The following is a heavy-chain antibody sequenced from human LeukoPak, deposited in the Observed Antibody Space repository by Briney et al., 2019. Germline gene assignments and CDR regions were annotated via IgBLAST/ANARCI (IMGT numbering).Heavy chain of an antibody. CDR1: GFTSSDYY. CDR3: AREYYDSSGYYYFDC. CDR2: ISSSGSTI. V-gene: IGHV3-11*04. J-gene: IGHJ4*02. D-gene: IGHD3-22*01. Sequence: PGGSLRLSCAASGFTSSDYYMSWIRQAPGKGLEWVSYISSSGSTIYYADSVKGRFTISRDNAKNSLYLQMNSLRAEDTAVYYCAREYYDSSGYYYFDCWGQGTLVTVSS.